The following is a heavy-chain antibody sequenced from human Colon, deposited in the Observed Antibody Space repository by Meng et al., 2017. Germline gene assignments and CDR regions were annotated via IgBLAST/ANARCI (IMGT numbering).Heavy chain of an antibody. CDR1: GGSISSSSNY. Sequence: QLQLQESGPGLVKPSETLSLTCTVSGGSISSSSNYWGWIRQSPGRGLEWIGDIYFSGTTNYNPSLKSRVTISVDTSKNQFSLKMRSVTAADTAVYYCARDSATVGRGQYDPWGQGTLVTVSS. V-gene: IGHV4-39*07. CDR3: ARDSATVGRGQYDP. J-gene: IGHJ5*02. CDR2: IYFSGTT. D-gene: IGHD4-23*01.